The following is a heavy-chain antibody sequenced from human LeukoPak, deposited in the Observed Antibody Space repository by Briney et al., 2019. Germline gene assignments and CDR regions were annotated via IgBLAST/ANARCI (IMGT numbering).Heavy chain of an antibody. CDR3: AKGGEHIVVVTAIRQDQVPVN. V-gene: IGHV3-23*01. J-gene: IGHJ4*02. Sequence: QSGGSLRLSCAASSFTFSSYWMTWVRQAPGKGLEWVSAISGSGGSTYYADSVKGRFTISRDNSKNTLYLQMNSLRAEDTAVYYCAKGGEHIVVVTAIRQDQVPVNWGQGTLVTVSS. CDR1: SFTFSSYW. CDR2: ISGSGGST. D-gene: IGHD2-21*02.